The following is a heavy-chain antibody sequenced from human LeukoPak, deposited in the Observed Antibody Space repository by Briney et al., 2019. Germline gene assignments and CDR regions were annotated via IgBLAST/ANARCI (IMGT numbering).Heavy chain of an antibody. CDR1: GGSISSYY. CDR2: IYYSGST. D-gene: IGHD5-18*01. CDR3: ASFRGYSYGNFDY. Sequence: PSETLSLTCTVSGGSISSYYWSWIRQPPGKGLEWSGYIYYSGSTNYNPSLKSRVTISVDTSKNQFSLKLSSVTAADTAVYYCASFRGYSYGNFDYWGQGTLVTVSS. J-gene: IGHJ4*02. V-gene: IGHV4-59*01.